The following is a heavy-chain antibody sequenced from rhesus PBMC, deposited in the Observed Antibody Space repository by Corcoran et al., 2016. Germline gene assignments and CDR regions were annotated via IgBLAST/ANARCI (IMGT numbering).Heavy chain of an antibody. V-gene: IGHV4-106*01. D-gene: IGHD2-27*01. J-gene: IGHJ4*01. Sequence: QVQLQESGPGLVKPSETLSLTCAVSGRSTRDDYYWSWITQPPGKGLEWRGYIYGSGGCTNYNPSLKNRVTISIDTSKNQFSLKLSSVTAADTAVYYCARDKGLYVGYYFDYWGQGVLITVSS. CDR3: ARDKGLYVGYYFDY. CDR2: IYGSGGCT. CDR1: GRSTRDDYY.